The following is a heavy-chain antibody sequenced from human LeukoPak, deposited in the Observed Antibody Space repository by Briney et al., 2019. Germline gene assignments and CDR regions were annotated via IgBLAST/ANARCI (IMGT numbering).Heavy chain of an antibody. CDR2: IIPILGIA. D-gene: IGHD5-18*01. J-gene: IGHJ4*02. Sequence: SVKVSCKASGGTFSSYTISWVRQAPGQGLEWMGRIIPILGIANYAQKFQGRVTITADKSTSIAYMELSSLRSEDTAVYYCARDYVDTAMVIYFDYWGQGILVTVSS. CDR1: GGTFSSYT. CDR3: ARDYVDTAMVIYFDY. V-gene: IGHV1-69*04.